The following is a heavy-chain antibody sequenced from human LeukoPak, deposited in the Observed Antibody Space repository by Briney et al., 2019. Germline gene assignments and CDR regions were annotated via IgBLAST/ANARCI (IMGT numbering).Heavy chain of an antibody. V-gene: IGHV3-7*01. CDR1: GFTFSSYW. Sequence: GSLRLSCAASGFTFSSYWMSWVRQAPGKGLEWVANIKQDGSEKYYVDSVKGRFTISRDNAKNSLYLQMNSLRAEDTAVYYCARTVGATTEGYFDYWGQGTLVTVSS. J-gene: IGHJ4*02. CDR3: ARTVGATTEGYFDY. D-gene: IGHD1-26*01. CDR2: IKQDGSEK.